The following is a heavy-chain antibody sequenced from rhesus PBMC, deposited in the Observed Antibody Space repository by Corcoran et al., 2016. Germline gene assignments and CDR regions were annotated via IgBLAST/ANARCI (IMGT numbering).Heavy chain of an antibody. CDR2: IYGSGSST. CDR1: GGSISSSY. CDR3: ARTGSWNAPNY. V-gene: IGHV4-169*01. J-gene: IGHJ4*01. D-gene: IGHD6-25*01. Sequence: QLQLQESGPGLVKPSETLSVTCAVSGGSISSSYWSWIPRAPGKGLEWIGYIYGSGSSTNYNPSLKSRVTLAVDTSKNQLFLKLSSVTAADTAVYYCARTGSWNAPNYWGQGVLVTVSS.